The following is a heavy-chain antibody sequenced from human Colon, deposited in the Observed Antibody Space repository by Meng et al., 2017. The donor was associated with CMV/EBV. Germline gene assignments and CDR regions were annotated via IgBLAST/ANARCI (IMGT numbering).Heavy chain of an antibody. CDR1: RYSLTTYH. CDR3: ARDMYYYGSGSYRY. CDR2: INPGDGST. D-gene: IGHD3-10*01. J-gene: IGHJ4*02. Sequence: SRYSLTTYHMQWVRQAPGKGLEWMGVINPGDGSTSYAQTLQDRVTITSDTSTSTVYMQLSNLRSDDTAVYFCARDMYYYGSGSYRYWGQGTLVTVSS. V-gene: IGHV1-46*04.